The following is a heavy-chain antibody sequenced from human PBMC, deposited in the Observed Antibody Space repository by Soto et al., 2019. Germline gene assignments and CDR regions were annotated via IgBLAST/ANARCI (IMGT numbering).Heavy chain of an antibody. CDR1: GGSISSSSYY. D-gene: IGHD4-4*01. CDR2: IYYSGST. V-gene: IGHV4-39*01. CDR3: ASHYSNYEGDYMDV. Sequence: SETLSLTCTVSGGSISSSSYYWGWIRQPPGKGLEWIGSIYYSGSTYYNPSLKSRVTISVDTSKNQFSLKLSSVTAADTAVYYCASHYSNYEGDYMDVWGKGTTVTVSS. J-gene: IGHJ6*03.